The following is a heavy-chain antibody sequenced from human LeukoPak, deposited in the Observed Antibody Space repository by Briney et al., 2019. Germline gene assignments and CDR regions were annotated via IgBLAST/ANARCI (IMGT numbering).Heavy chain of an antibody. CDR2: INPNSGGT. J-gene: IGHJ4*02. CDR1: GYTFTGYY. CDR3: ATLGGILTGPQGDFDY. Sequence: ASVKVSCKASGYTFTGYYMHWVRQAPGQGLEWMGWINPNSGGTNYAQKFQGRVTMTRDTSISTAYMELSRLRSDDTAVYYCATLGGILTGPQGDFDYWGQGTLVTVSS. V-gene: IGHV1-2*02. D-gene: IGHD3-9*01.